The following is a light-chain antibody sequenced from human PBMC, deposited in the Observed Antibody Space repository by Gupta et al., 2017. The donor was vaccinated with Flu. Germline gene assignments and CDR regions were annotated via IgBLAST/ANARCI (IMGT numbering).Light chain of an antibody. J-gene: IGLJ3*02. CDR1: TFLSGNYY. CDR2: ESG. Sequence: GKKVTISCSGTTFLSGNYYCYWHQQPPGHDHHLLVDESGARTSGGHDRFSGSSSAATLAITGLQSGDEGVYYWAEWDSSLTDQVFGGGTKLTVL. CDR3: AEWDSSLTDQV. V-gene: IGLV1-51*02.